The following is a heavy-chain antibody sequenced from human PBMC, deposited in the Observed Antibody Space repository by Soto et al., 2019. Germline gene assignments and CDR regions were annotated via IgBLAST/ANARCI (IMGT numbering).Heavy chain of an antibody. CDR2: TYYRSKWYN. Sequence: QTLSLPWAISGDSVSSNSAAWNLIRESPSRGLEWLGRTYYRSKWYNDYAVSVKSRITINPDTSKNQFSLQLNSVTPEDTAVYYCARDGPYCSSTSCYTDGFDYWGQGTLVTVSS. CDR3: ARDGPYCSSTSCYTDGFDY. CDR1: GDSVSSNSAA. J-gene: IGHJ4*02. V-gene: IGHV6-1*01. D-gene: IGHD2-2*02.